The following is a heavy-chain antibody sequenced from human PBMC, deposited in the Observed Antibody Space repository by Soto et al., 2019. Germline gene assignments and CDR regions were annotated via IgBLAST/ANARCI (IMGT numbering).Heavy chain of an antibody. CDR2: IHYSGRT. D-gene: IGHD1-26*01. Sequence: SETLSLTCSVSNGSISGFYWTWIRQPPGKILGWIGYIHYSGRTDYNPSLTSRATMSVDTSKNQFSLNLKSITAADTAVYYCVRVGVGIGNHFDSWGRGTLVTVSS. J-gene: IGHJ4*02. CDR3: VRVGVGIGNHFDS. CDR1: NGSISGFY. V-gene: IGHV4-59*12.